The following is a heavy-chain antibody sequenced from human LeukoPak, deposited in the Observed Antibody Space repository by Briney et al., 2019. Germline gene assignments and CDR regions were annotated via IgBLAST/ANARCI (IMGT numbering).Heavy chain of an antibody. CDR3: ARDKRLLLRTHFDY. CDR2: INHSGST. J-gene: IGHJ4*02. Sequence: PSETLSLTCAVYGGSFSGYYWSWIRQPPGKGLEWIGEINHSGSTNYHPSLKSRVTISVDTSKNQFSLKLSSVTAADTAVYYCARDKRLLLRTHFDYWGQGTLVTVSS. V-gene: IGHV4-34*01. CDR1: GGSFSGYY. D-gene: IGHD3-22*01.